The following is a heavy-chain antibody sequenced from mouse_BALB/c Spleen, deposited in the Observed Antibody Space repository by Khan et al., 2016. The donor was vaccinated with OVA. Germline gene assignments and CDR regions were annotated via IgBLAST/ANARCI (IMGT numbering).Heavy chain of an antibody. V-gene: IGHV1S56*01. CDR1: GYTFRTYY. CDR3: SISYYGSFWYFDV. Sequence: QVQLKQSGPELVKPGASVKMSCKASGYTFRTYYIHWVKQRPGQGLEWIGWIYPGDGRTKYNEKFKGKTTLTADNSPSIVYNLLSSLTSEDSAIYFCSISYYGSFWYFDVWGAGTTVTVSS. CDR2: IYPGDGRT. D-gene: IGHD1-1*01. J-gene: IGHJ1*01.